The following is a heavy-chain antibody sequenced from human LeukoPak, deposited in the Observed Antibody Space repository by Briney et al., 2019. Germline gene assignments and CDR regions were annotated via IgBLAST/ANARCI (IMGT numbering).Heavy chain of an antibody. CDR3: AKDIGIAAAGNDAFDI. D-gene: IGHD6-13*01. CDR2: ISWNSGII. CDR1: GFTFDAYA. V-gene: IGHV3-9*01. Sequence: GRSLRLSCAASGFTFDAYAMPWVRQAPGQGLEWVSGISWNSGIIGYADSVKGRFTISRDNAKNSLYLQMNSLRAEDTALYYCAKDIGIAAAGNDAFDIWGQGTMVTVSS. J-gene: IGHJ3*02.